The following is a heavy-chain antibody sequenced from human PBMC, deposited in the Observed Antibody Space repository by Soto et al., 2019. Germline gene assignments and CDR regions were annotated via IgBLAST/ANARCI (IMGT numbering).Heavy chain of an antibody. CDR3: ARTIWSGYLQADY. D-gene: IGHD3-3*01. Sequence: VQLVESGGGLVQPGGSLRLSCVASGFTFSTYSMNWVRQAPGKGLEWISYISSSSSTTYADSVKGRFTISRDNAKNSLYLQLNSLRDEDTAVYYCARTIWSGYLQADYWGQGTLVTVSS. CDR1: GFTFSTYS. V-gene: IGHV3-48*02. J-gene: IGHJ4*02. CDR2: ISSSSST.